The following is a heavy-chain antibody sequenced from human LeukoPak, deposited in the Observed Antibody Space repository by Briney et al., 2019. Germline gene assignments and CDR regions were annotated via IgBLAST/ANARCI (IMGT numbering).Heavy chain of an antibody. J-gene: IGHJ6*03. Sequence: ASVKVSCKASGYTFTSYYMHWVRQAPGQGLEWMGIINPSGGSTSYAQKFQGRVTMTRDMSTSTAYMELSSLRSEDTAVYYCARTPPKGWYMDVWGKGTTVTVSS. D-gene: IGHD2-15*01. V-gene: IGHV1-46*01. CDR2: INPSGGST. CDR1: GYTFTSYY. CDR3: ARTPPKGWYMDV.